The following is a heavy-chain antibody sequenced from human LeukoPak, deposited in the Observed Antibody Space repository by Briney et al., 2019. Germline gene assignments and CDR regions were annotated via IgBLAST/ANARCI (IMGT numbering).Heavy chain of an antibody. CDR1: GFTFSTYG. CDR2: ISHDGNGK. CDR3: AKGRNKHNSGSPALDY. D-gene: IGHD6-19*01. V-gene: IGHV3-30*19. Sequence: PGSSLRLSCAASGFTFSTYGMRWVRHAPGKGLQWVAAISHDGNGKYYAASVKGRFTISRDDSKNTVHLQMNSLTVDDTAVYYCAKGRNKHNSGSPALDYWGQGSQVTVSS. J-gene: IGHJ4*02.